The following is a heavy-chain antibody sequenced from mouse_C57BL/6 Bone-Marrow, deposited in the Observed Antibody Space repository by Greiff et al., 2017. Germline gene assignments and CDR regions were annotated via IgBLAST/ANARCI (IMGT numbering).Heavy chain of an antibody. CDR3: ARLEFDGSSGDWYFDV. D-gene: IGHD1-1*01. V-gene: IGHV1-85*01. J-gene: IGHJ1*03. Sequence: VKLMESGSELVKPGASVKLSCKASGYTFTSYDINWVKQRPGQGLEWIGWIYPRDGSTKYNEKFKGKATLTVDTSSSTAYMELHSLTSEDSAVYFCARLEFDGSSGDWYFDVWGTGTTVTVSS. CDR2: IYPRDGST. CDR1: GYTFTSYD.